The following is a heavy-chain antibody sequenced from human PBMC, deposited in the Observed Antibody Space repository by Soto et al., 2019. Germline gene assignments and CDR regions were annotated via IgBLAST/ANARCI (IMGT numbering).Heavy chain of an antibody. CDR3: ARGPTDYYDNSANYFLDY. CDR1: GYTFITYG. CDR2: ISTYNGNT. Sequence: QVQLVQSGAEVKKPGASVKVSCKASGYTFITYGVSWVRQAPGQVLDWRGWISTYNGNTRYSERLQGRVTMTTDTTTNTAYMELRNLRSDDTAVYYCARGPTDYYDNSANYFLDYWGQGTLGTVSS. D-gene: IGHD3-22*01. V-gene: IGHV1-18*01. J-gene: IGHJ4*02.